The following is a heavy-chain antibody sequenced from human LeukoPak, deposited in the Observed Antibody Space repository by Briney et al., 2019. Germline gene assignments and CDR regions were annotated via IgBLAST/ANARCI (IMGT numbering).Heavy chain of an antibody. CDR2: IKQDGSLK. CDR1: GFTFSSYW. D-gene: IGHD5-12*01. J-gene: IGHJ5*02. Sequence: GGSLRLSCAASGFTFSSYWMSWVRQAPGKGLDWVANIKQDGSLKYYVDSVKGRFTISRDNAKNSLYLQMNSLRVEDTAVYYCARDPIRISGSVAFDPWGQGTLVTVSS. V-gene: IGHV3-7*03. CDR3: ARDPIRISGSVAFDP.